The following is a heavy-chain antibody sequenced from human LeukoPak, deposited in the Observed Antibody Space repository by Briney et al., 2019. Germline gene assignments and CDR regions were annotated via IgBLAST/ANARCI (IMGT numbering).Heavy chain of an antibody. V-gene: IGHV4-61*02. CDR1: GDSLSSSRFS. D-gene: IGHD1-20*01. Sequence: SETLSLTCHVSGDSLSSSRFSWSWIRQPAGKGLEWIGRIYATGNTYYNPSLTSRVALSVDAPRNQFTLTLTSVTAADTAIYYCARVGYNWNQWFDIWGQGTMVTVSS. CDR2: IYATGNT. CDR3: ARVGYNWNQWFDI. J-gene: IGHJ3*02.